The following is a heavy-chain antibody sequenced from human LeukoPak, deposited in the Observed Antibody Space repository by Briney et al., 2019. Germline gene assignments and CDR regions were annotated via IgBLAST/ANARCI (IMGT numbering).Heavy chain of an antibody. CDR1: GGSISSGDYY. Sequence: SETLSLTCTVSGGSISSGDYYWSWIRQPPGKGLEWIGYIYYSGSTYYNPSLKSRVTISVDTSKNQFSLKLSSVTAADTAVYYCARVGYGGNDAFDIWGQGTTVTVSS. J-gene: IGHJ3*02. CDR2: IYYSGST. CDR3: ARVGYGGNDAFDI. D-gene: IGHD4-23*01. V-gene: IGHV4-30-4*08.